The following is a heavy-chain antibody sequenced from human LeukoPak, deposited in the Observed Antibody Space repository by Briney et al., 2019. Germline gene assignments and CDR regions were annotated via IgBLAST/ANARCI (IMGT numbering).Heavy chain of an antibody. Sequence: PSGTLSLTCTVSGGSISSSSYYWGWIRQPPGKGLEWIGSIYYSGSTYYNPSLKSRVTISVDTSKNQFSLKLSSVTAADTAVYYCARQERWEYYFDYWGQGTLVTVSS. J-gene: IGHJ4*02. CDR2: IYYSGST. CDR1: GGSISSSSYY. D-gene: IGHD1-26*01. V-gene: IGHV4-39*01. CDR3: ARQERWEYYFDY.